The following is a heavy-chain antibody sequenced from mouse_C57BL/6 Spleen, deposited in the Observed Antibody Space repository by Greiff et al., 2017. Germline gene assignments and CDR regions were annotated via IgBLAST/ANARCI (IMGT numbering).Heavy chain of an antibody. CDR2: IYPRDGST. CDR3: AREGVYDGYWSY. CDR1: GYTFTSYD. J-gene: IGHJ2*01. D-gene: IGHD2-3*01. V-gene: IGHV1-85*01. Sequence: VQLQQSGPELVKPGASVKLSCKASGYTFTSYDINWVKQRPGQGLEWIGWIYPRDGSTTYNEKFKGKATLTVDTSASTAYMELHSLPSEDSAVYFCAREGVYDGYWSYWGQGTTLTVSS.